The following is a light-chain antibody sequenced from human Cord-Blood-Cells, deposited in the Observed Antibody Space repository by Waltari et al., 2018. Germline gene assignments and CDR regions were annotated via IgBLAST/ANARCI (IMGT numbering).Light chain of an antibody. CDR1: SSAVGGYNY. Sequence: QSALTQPRPVSGSPGQSVTISCTGTSSAVGGYNYVSWYQQHPGKAPKLMIYDVSKRPSGVPDRFSGSKSGNTASLTISGLQAEDEADYYCCSYAGSYNVVFGGGTKLTVL. CDR3: CSYAGSYNVV. CDR2: DVS. V-gene: IGLV2-11*01. J-gene: IGLJ2*01.